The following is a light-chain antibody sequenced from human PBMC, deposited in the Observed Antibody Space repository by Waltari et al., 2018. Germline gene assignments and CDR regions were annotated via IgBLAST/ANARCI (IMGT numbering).Light chain of an antibody. CDR3: QSYDSSLRSKM. J-gene: IGLJ3*02. CDR2: DNY. Sequence: QSVLTQPPSVSGAPGQRVTISCTGSSSNIGAGYVHGYQHLPRTAPKLLIYDNYNRPSGVPDRFSASKSGSSASLAITGLQAEDEADYYCQSYDSSLRSKMFGGGTKLTVL. CDR1: SSNIGAGY. V-gene: IGLV1-40*01.